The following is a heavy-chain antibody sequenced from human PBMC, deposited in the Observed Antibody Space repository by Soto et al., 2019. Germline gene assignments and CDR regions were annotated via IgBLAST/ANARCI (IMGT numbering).Heavy chain of an antibody. CDR1: GFTFSSYG. CDR3: AKAIRDYYYYYYMDV. J-gene: IGHJ6*03. V-gene: IGHV3-30*18. D-gene: IGHD3-3*02. CDR2: ISYDGSNK. Sequence: SLRLSCAASGFTFSSYGMHWVRQAPCKGLEWVAVISYDGSNKYYADSVKGRFTISRDNSKNTLYLQMNSLRAEDTAVYYCAKAIRDYYYYYYMDVWGKGTTVTVSS.